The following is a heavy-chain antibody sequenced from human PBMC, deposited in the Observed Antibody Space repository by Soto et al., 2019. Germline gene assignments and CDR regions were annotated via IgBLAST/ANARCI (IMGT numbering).Heavy chain of an antibody. CDR1: GGSISSGDYY. CDR3: ARDRITIFGVVIPGY. Sequence: SETLSLTCTVSGGSISSGDYYWSWIRQLPGKGLEWIGYIYYSGSTYYNPSLKSRVTISVDTSKNQFSLKLSSVTAADTAVYYCARDRITIFGVVIPGYWGQGTLVTVSS. V-gene: IGHV4-30-4*01. D-gene: IGHD3-3*01. J-gene: IGHJ4*02. CDR2: IYYSGST.